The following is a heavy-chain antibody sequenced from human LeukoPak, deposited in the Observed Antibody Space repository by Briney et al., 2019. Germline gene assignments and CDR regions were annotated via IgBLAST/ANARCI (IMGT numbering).Heavy chain of an antibody. V-gene: IGHV1-18*01. J-gene: IGHJ6*02. CDR1: GYTFTSYG. CDR2: ISAYNGNT. D-gene: IGHD6-19*01. CDR3: ARPIAVAGTLKDYYYYGMDV. Sequence: GASVKVSCKASGYTFTSYGISWVRQAPGQGLEWMGWISAYNGNTNYAQKLQGRVTMTTDISTSTAYMELRSLRSDDTAVYYCARPIAVAGTLKDYYYYGMDVWGQGTTVTVSS.